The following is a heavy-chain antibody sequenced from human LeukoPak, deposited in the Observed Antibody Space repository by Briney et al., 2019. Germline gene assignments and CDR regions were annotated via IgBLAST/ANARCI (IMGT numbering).Heavy chain of an antibody. J-gene: IGHJ6*03. CDR2: ITSSSSYT. CDR3: ARAREYNWNYVYYYYYYMDV. Sequence: GGSLRLSCAASAFTFSTYNMNWVRQAPGKGLEWVSSITSSSSYTFYADSVKGRFTISRDNAKNSLYLQMNSLRAEDTAVYYCARAREYNWNYVYYYYYYMDVWGKGTTVTVSS. D-gene: IGHD1-7*01. V-gene: IGHV3-21*06. CDR1: AFTFSTYN.